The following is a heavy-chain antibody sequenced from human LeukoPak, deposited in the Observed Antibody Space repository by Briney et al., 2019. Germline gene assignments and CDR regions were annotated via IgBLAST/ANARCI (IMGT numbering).Heavy chain of an antibody. CDR2: STGDSNYI. CDR1: GFTFSDYT. CDR3: ARVQGSPY. J-gene: IGHJ4*02. V-gene: IGHV3-21*01. Sequence: GGSLRLSCAASGFTFSDYTLNWVRQPPGKGLEWVSSSTGDSNYIYYADSVKGRFTVSRDNAKNSLYPHINSLRAEDTAVYYCARVQGSPYWGQGTLVTVSS.